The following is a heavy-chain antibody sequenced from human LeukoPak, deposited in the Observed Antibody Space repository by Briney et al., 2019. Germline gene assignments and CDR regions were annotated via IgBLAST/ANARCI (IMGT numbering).Heavy chain of an antibody. V-gene: IGHV3-30-3*01. CDR3: ARGVALGGYYYYYMDV. CDR2: ISYDGSNK. D-gene: IGHD2-15*01. CDR1: GFTFSXXG. Sequence: SCXASGFTFSXXGXHWVRQAPGXXXEXVXVISYDGSNKYYADSVKGRFTISRDNSKNTLYLQMNSLRAEDTAVYYCARGVALGGYYYYYMDVWGKGTTVTVSS. J-gene: IGHJ6*03.